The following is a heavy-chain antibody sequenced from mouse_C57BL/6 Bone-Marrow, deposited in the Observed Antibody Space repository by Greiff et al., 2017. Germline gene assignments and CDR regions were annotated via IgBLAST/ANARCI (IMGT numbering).Heavy chain of an antibody. D-gene: IGHD2-3*01. CDR2: ICSGGST. V-gene: IGHV2-2*01. Sequence: QVQLKQSGPGLVQPSQSLYITCTVSGFSLTSYGVHWVRQSPGKGLEWLGVICSGGSTDYNAAFISSLCISTDNSKSHVFFKMNSLQADDTAIYYWARKGWLLRENTRDYWGQGTSVTVTS. J-gene: IGHJ4*01. CDR3: ARKGWLLRENTRDY. CDR1: GFSLTSYG.